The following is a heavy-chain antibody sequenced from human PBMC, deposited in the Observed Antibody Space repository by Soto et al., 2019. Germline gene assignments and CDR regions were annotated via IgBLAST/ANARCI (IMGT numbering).Heavy chain of an antibody. CDR3: ASDRGPVSALDI. D-gene: IGHD2-2*01. Sequence: QVQLLESGPGLVKPSETLSLTCTVSGGSVNNYYWTWIRQFPGKGLEWIGYINENGRTNYNPSLEGRLTISIDTSGNLSSPRLSSLSAADTAIYYCASDRGPVSALDIWGQRTKVTVSS. V-gene: IGHV4-59*02. CDR1: GGSVNNYY. CDR2: INENGRT. J-gene: IGHJ3*02.